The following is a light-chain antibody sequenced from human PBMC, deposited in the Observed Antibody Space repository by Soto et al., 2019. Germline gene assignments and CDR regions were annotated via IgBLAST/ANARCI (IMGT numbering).Light chain of an antibody. J-gene: IGKJ4*01. CDR1: QRVSSY. V-gene: IGKV3-11*01. CDR2: DAS. Sequence: EIVLTQSPATLSLSPGEIATLSCRSSQRVSSYLAWYQQKPGQAPRLLIYDASNRATGIPARFSGSGSGTDLTLTISSLEPEDFAVYYCQQRSNWPRLTFGGGTKVDI. CDR3: QQRSNWPRLT.